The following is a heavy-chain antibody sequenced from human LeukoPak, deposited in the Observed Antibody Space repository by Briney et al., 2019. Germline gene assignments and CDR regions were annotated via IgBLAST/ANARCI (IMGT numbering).Heavy chain of an antibody. CDR1: GFTFSSYG. Sequence: GGSLRLSCAASGFTFSSYGMHWVRQAPGKGLEGVAVISYDGSNKYYADSVKGRFTISRDNSKNTLYLQMNSLRAEDTAVYYCAKDATAGYSSGCSAWGQGTLVTVSS. CDR3: AKDATAGYSSGCSA. D-gene: IGHD6-19*01. V-gene: IGHV3-30*18. J-gene: IGHJ5*02. CDR2: ISYDGSNK.